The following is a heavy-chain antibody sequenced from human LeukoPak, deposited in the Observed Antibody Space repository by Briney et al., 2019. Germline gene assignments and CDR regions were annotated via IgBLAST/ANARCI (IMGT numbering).Heavy chain of an antibody. CDR2: INPNSGGT. CDR3: ASQPCGSTSCQNWFDP. CDR1: GYTFTGYY. D-gene: IGHD2-2*01. V-gene: IGHV1-2*06. J-gene: IGHJ5*02. Sequence: ASVKVSCKASGYTFTGYYMHWVRQAPGQGLEWMGRINPNSGGTNYAQKFQGRVTMTRDTSISTAYMELSRLRSDDTAVYYCASQPCGSTSCQNWFDPWGQGTLVTVSS.